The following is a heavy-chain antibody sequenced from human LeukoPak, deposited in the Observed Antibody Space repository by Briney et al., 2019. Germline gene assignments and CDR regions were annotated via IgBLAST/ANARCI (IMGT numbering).Heavy chain of an antibody. D-gene: IGHD6-19*01. CDR2: INHSGST. V-gene: IGHV4-34*01. J-gene: IGHJ6*03. CDR3: ARDWAVAGTSQGENPGYYYYMDV. CDR1: GGSFSGYY. Sequence: SETLSLTRAVYGGSFSGYYWSWIRQPPGKGLEWIGEINHSGSTNYNPSLKSRVTISVDTSKNQFSLKLSSVTAADTAVYYCARDWAVAGTSQGENPGYYYYMDVWGKGTTVTISS.